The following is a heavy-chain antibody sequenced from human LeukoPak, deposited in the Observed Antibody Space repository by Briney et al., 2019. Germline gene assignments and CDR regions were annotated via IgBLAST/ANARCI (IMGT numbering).Heavy chain of an antibody. V-gene: IGHV3-30*01. CDR1: GFTFSSYA. CDR3: ARDLRTGSYLDY. Sequence: GGSLRLSCAASGFTFSSYAMHWVRQAPGKGLEWLAVIPYDGSNMYYADSVKGRFTISRGNSKKTLYLQMNSLRAEDAAVYYCARDLRTGSYLDYWGQGTLVTVSS. J-gene: IGHJ4*02. D-gene: IGHD3/OR15-3a*01. CDR2: IPYDGSNM.